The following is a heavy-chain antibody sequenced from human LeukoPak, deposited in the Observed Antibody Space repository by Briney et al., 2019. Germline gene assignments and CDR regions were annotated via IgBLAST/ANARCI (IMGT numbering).Heavy chain of an antibody. Sequence: GGSLRLSCAASGFTVSSNYMSWVRQAPGKGLEWVSVIYSGGSTFYADSVKGRFTISRDNSKNTLYLQMNSLRAEDTAVYYCARGLAVSPPYFFDYWGQGALVTFPS. CDR1: GFTVSSNY. CDR2: IYSGGST. CDR3: ARGLAVSPPYFFDY. J-gene: IGHJ4*02. D-gene: IGHD3-16*01. V-gene: IGHV3-53*01.